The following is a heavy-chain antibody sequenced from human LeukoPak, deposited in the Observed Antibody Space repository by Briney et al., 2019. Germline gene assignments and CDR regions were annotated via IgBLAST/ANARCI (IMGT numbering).Heavy chain of an antibody. Sequence: SETLSLTCAVYGGSFSGYYWSWIRQPPGKGLEWIGEINHSGSTSYNPSLKSRVTISVDTSKNQFSLKLSSVTAADTAVYYCARGGNPLVARGQGTMVTVSS. D-gene: IGHD5-12*01. J-gene: IGHJ3*01. CDR2: INHSGST. CDR1: GGSFSGYY. V-gene: IGHV4-34*01. CDR3: ARGGNPLVA.